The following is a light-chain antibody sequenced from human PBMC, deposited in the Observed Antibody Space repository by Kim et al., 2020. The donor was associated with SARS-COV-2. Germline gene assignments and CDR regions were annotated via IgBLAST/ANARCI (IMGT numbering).Light chain of an antibody. J-gene: IGLJ3*02. V-gene: IGLV2-11*01. Sequence: QSALTQPRSVSGSPGQSVTISCTGTSSDVGGYDYVSWYQQHPGKAPKLIVYDVTKRPSGVPDRFSASKSGNTASLTISGLQAEDEADYYCCSYAGSYTWVFGGGTQLTVL. CDR2: DVT. CDR3: CSYAGSYTWV. CDR1: SSDVGGYDY.